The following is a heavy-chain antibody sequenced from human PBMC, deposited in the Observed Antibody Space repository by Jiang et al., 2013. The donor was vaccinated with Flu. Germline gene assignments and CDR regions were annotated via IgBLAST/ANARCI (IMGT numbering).Heavy chain of an antibody. CDR2: GGST. Sequence: GGSTYYADSVKGRFTISRHNSKNTLYLQMNSLRAEDTAVYYCARNSVDGDGMDVWGQGTTVTVSS. D-gene: IGHD5-12*01. V-gene: IGHV3-53*04. CDR3: ARNSVDGDGMDV. J-gene: IGHJ6*02.